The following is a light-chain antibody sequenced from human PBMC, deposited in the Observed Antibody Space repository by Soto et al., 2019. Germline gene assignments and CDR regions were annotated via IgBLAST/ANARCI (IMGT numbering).Light chain of an antibody. CDR2: ETS. J-gene: IGKJ1*01. Sequence: IVLTQSPVTLSFSPCEIATLSCSSSQIFSSSYLAWYQQKPGQAPRLLIYETSSRATGIPDRFSGSGSQTDFTLTISRLEPEDFAVYYCQQYGTSPRTFGQGTKVDIK. CDR1: QIFSSSY. V-gene: IGKV3-20*01. CDR3: QQYGTSPRT.